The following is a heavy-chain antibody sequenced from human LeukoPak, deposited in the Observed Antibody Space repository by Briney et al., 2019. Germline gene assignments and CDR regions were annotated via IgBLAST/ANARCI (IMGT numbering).Heavy chain of an antibody. D-gene: IGHD3-3*01. CDR2: INHSGST. CDR3: ARGNTYYDFYPFDY. V-gene: IGHV4-34*01. Sequence: SETLSLTCAVSGYSISDGYFWAWVRQPPGKGLEWIGEINHSGSTNYNPSLKSRVTISVDTSKNQFSLKLSSVTAADTAVYYCARGNTYYDFYPFDYWGQGTLVTVSS. CDR1: GYSISDGYF. J-gene: IGHJ4*02.